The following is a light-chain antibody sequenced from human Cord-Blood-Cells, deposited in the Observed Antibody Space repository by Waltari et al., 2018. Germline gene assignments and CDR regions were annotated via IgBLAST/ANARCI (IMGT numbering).Light chain of an antibody. CDR2: KAS. Sequence: DIQMTQSPSPLSASVGDRVTITCRASQSISSWLAWYQQKPGKAPKLLIYKASSLESGVPSRFSGSGSGTEFTLTISSLQPDDFATYYCQQYNSYPKYTFGQGTKLEIK. CDR1: QSISSW. CDR3: QQYNSYPKYT. J-gene: IGKJ2*01. V-gene: IGKV1-5*03.